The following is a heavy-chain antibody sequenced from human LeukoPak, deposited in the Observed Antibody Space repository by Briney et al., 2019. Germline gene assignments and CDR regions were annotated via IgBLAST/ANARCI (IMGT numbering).Heavy chain of an antibody. J-gene: IGHJ5*02. CDR1: GFTFSSYA. D-gene: IGHD3-10*01. CDR2: ISGSGGST. CDR3: SKDPLWFGELFNWLGP. V-gene: IGHV3-23*01. Sequence: GGSLRLSCAASGFTFSSYAMSWVRQAPGKGLEWVSAISGSGGSTYYADSVKGRFTISRDNSKNTLYLQMNSLRAEDTAVYYCSKDPLWFGELFNWLGPWGQGTLVTVSS.